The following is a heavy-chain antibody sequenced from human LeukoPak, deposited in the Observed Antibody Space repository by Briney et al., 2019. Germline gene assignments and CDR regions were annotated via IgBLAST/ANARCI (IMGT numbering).Heavy chain of an antibody. CDR3: ARGFPVTRGYSYGPIDY. J-gene: IGHJ4*02. V-gene: IGHV4-39*01. CDR2: IYYSGST. D-gene: IGHD5-18*01. CDR1: GRSISSSSYY. Sequence: SETLSLTCTVSGRSISSSSYYWGWIRQPPGKGLEWIGSIYYSGSTYYNPSLKSRVTISVDTSKNQFSLKLSSVTAADTAVYYCARGFPVTRGYSYGPIDYWGQGTLVTVSS.